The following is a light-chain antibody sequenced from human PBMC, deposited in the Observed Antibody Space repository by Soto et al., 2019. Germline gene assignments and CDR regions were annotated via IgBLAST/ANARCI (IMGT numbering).Light chain of an antibody. V-gene: IGKV1-5*01. Sequence: DLQMTQSPSTLSASVGDRVTITCRASQSISSWLAWYQQKPGKAPKLLIYDASSLEGGVPSRFSGSGSGTEFTLTISSLQPDDFATYYCQEYYNYSTFGQGTKVEI. CDR2: DAS. CDR1: QSISSW. CDR3: QEYYNYST. J-gene: IGKJ1*01.